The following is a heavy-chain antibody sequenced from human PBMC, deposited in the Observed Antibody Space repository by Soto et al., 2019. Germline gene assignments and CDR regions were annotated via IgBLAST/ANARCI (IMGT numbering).Heavy chain of an antibody. J-gene: IGHJ3*02. CDR2: IIPIFGTA. Sequence: SVKVSCKASGGTFSSYAISWVRQAPGQGLEWMGGIIPIFGTANYAQKFQGRVTITADESTSTAYMELSSLRSEDTAVYYCASRYHADTASVREENGFDIWGQGTMVTVSS. CDR1: GGTFSSYA. D-gene: IGHD5-18*01. V-gene: IGHV1-69*13. CDR3: ASRYHADTASVREENGFDI.